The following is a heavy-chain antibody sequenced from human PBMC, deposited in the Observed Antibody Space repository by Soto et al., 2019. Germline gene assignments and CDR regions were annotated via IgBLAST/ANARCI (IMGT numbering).Heavy chain of an antibody. V-gene: IGHV1-18*01. CDR3: ARGGGSGPDGMDV. CDR2: ISTYTGNT. CDR1: GYTFSSYD. J-gene: IGHJ6*02. Sequence: QVQLVQSGAEVREPGASVKVSCKASGYTFSSYDITWVRQAPGQGLEWMGWISTYTGNTNYAQKLQGRVTMTTDTSTNTAYMDMRSLRSDDTAVYYCARGGGSGPDGMDVWGQGTTVTVSS. D-gene: IGHD3-10*01.